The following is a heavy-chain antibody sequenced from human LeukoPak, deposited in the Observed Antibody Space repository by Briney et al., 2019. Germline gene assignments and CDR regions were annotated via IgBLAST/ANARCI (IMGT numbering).Heavy chain of an antibody. CDR1: GFTFSSYA. Sequence: PGGSLRLSCAASGFTFSSYAMSWVRQAPGKGLEWVSGISGSGGSTYYADSVKGRFTISRDNSKNTLYLQMNSLRAEDTAVYYCAKPLITMVRGVNTNRYGMDVWGQGTTVTVSS. D-gene: IGHD3-10*01. V-gene: IGHV3-23*01. CDR2: ISGSGGST. J-gene: IGHJ6*02. CDR3: AKPLITMVRGVNTNRYGMDV.